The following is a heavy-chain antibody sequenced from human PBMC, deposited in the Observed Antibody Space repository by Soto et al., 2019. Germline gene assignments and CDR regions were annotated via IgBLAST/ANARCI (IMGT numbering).Heavy chain of an antibody. CDR1: GYTFTGYG. D-gene: IGHD4-17*01. V-gene: IGHV1-18*04. Sequence: QVQLVQSGAEVKRPGASVKVSCKASGYTFTGYGIAWVRQAPGQGLEWMGWISAYNGNTLHTQKFQDRLTMNTDTSANTDYMKLRRLRSDDTAVYYCARALCGYGDYALPLHYWGQGTLVSVSS. J-gene: IGHJ4*02. CDR2: ISAYNGNT. CDR3: ARALCGYGDYALPLHY.